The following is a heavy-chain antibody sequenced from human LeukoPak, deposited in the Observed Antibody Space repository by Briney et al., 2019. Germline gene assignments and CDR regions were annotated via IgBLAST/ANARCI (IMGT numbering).Heavy chain of an antibody. CDR2: INHSGST. V-gene: IGHV4-34*01. D-gene: IGHD3-16*02. CDR3: ARGVYDYVWGSYRKPHFDY. Sequence: SETLSLTCAVYGGSFSGYYWSWIRQPPGKGLEWIGEINHSGSTNYNPSLKSRVTISVDTSKNQFSLKLSSVTAADTAVYYCARGVYDYVWGSYRKPHFDYWGQGTLVTVSS. J-gene: IGHJ4*02. CDR1: GGSFSGYY.